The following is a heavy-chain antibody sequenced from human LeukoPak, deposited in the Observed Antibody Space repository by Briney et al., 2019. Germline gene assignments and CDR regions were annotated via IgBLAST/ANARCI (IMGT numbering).Heavy chain of an antibody. V-gene: IGHV1-69*05. D-gene: IGHD3-22*01. CDR3: ARSHYYDSSGYYRS. J-gene: IGHJ5*02. Sequence: ASVKVSCKASGGTFSSYAISWVRQAPGQGLEWMRRIIPIFGTANYAQKFQGRVTITTDESTSTAYMELSSLRSEDTAVYYCARSHYYDSSGYYRSWGQGTLVTVSS. CDR1: GGTFSSYA. CDR2: IIPIFGTA.